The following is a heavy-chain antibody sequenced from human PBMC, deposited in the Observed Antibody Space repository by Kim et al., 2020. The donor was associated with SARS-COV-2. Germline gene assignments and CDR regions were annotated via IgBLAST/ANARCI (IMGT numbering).Heavy chain of an antibody. V-gene: IGHV1-18*01. CDR3: ARDYRVPAATDY. J-gene: IGHJ4*02. Sequence: NYAQKLQGRVTMTTDTSTSTAYMELRSLRSDDTAVYYCARDYRVPAATDYWGQGTLVTVSS. D-gene: IGHD2-2*01.